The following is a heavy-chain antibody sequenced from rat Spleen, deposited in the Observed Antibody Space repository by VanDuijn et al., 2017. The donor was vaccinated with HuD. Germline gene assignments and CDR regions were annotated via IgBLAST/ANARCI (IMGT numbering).Heavy chain of an antibody. CDR3: TRHYYDGSYYHGTFDY. D-gene: IGHD1-12*02. CDR2: IWTGGST. J-gene: IGHJ2*01. CDR1: GFSLTSYN. V-gene: IGHV2-30*01. Sequence: QVQLKESGPGLVQPSQTLSLTCTVAGFSLTSYNVHWVRQPPGKGLEGMGVIWTGGSTDYNSALKSRLSNSRDTSKSQVYLKINSLQTEDTAIYFCTRHYYDGSYYHGTFDYWGQGVMVTVSS.